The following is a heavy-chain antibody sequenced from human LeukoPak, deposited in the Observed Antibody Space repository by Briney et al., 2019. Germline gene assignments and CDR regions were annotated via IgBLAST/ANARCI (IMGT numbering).Heavy chain of an antibody. V-gene: IGHV3-13*04. CDR3: ARGLYYYDSSGYYGDTFDI. D-gene: IGHD3-22*01. Sequence: GGSLRLSCAASGFTVSSYDMHWVRQPTGKGLELVSGIGTTGDTYYPGSVKGRFTISRENAKNALYLQMNSLRAVDTAVYYCARGLYYYDSSGYYGDTFDIWGQGTMVIVSS. J-gene: IGHJ3*02. CDR1: GFTVSSYD. CDR2: IGTTGDT.